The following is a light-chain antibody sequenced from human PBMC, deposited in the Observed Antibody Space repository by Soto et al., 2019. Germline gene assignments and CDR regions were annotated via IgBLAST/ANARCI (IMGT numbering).Light chain of an antibody. V-gene: IGKV1-5*03. CDR3: QQGLT. CDR1: QTISSW. Sequence: DIQMTQSPSTLSGSVGDRVTITCRASQTISSWLAWYQQKPGKAPKLLIYKASTLKSGVPSRFSGSGSGTDFTLTISSLQPEDFATYYCQQGLTFGGGTKVDIK. CDR2: KAS. J-gene: IGKJ4*01.